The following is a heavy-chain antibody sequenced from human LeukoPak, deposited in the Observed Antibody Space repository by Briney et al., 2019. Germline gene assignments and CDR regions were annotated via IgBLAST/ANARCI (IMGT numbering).Heavy chain of an antibody. D-gene: IGHD3-22*01. CDR3: ARRVSTMIVVVTHYYYYYMDV. Sequence: GGSLRLSCAASGFSFDDYGMSWVRQAPGKGLEWVSGVNWNGGSTGDADSVKGRFTISRDNAKNSLYLQMNSLRAEGTALYYCARRVSTMIVVVTHYYYYYMDVWGKGTTVTVSS. CDR1: GFSFDDYG. CDR2: VNWNGGST. J-gene: IGHJ6*03. V-gene: IGHV3-20*04.